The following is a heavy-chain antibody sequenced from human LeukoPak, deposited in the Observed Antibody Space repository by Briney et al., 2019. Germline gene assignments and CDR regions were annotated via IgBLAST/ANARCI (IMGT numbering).Heavy chain of an antibody. J-gene: IGHJ6*02. CDR3: ARDPYSSTWSYGMDV. V-gene: IGHV3-7*05. Sequence: PGGSQRLSFAASGFTFSSYWMSWVRQAPGKGLEWAANIKQDGSEEVYVDSVKGRFTISRDNAKNSLFLQMNTLRAEDTAVYYCARDPYSSTWSYGMDVWGQGTTVTVSS. CDR2: IKQDGSEE. D-gene: IGHD6-6*01. CDR1: GFTFSSYW.